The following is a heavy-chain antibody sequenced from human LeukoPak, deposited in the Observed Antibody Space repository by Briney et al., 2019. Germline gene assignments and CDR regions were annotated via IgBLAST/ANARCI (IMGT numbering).Heavy chain of an antibody. CDR1: GGSISSSSYY. CDR3: ARHASAPIYGYGYNDY. CDR2: IYYSGST. D-gene: IGHD5-18*01. J-gene: IGHJ4*02. V-gene: IGHV4-39*01. Sequence: PSETLSLTCTVSGGSISSSSYYWGWIRQPPGKGLEWIGSIYYSGSTYYNPSLKSRVTISVDTSKNQFSLKLSSVTAADTAVYYCARHASAPIYGYGYNDYWGQGTLVTVSS.